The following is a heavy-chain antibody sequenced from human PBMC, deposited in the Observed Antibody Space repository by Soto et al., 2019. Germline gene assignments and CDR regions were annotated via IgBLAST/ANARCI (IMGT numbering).Heavy chain of an antibody. D-gene: IGHD6-13*01. CDR1: GDSVSSNSAA. J-gene: IGHJ6*02. CDR2: TYYRSKWYN. V-gene: IGHV6-1*01. CDR3: ASRDGWQQLVNYYYGMDV. Sequence: PSQTLSLTCAISGDSVSSNSAAWNWIRQSPSRGLEWLGRTYYRSKWYNDYAVSVKSRITINPDTSKNQFSLQLNSVTPEDTAVYYCASRDGWQQLVNYYYGMDVWGQGTTVTVSS.